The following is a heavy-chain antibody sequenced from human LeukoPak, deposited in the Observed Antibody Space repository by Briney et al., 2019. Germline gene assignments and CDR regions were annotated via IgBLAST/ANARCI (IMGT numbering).Heavy chain of an antibody. CDR1: GFTFSSYE. Sequence: GGSLRLSCAASGFTFSSYEMNWVRQAPGKGLEWVSFISRSGSTIFYAGSVKGRFTISRDNAKNTLHRQMNSLRAEETAVYYCARVRKDIQSMVRGQNYYYYYMAVWGKGTTVTISS. CDR2: ISRSGSTI. V-gene: IGHV3-48*03. J-gene: IGHJ6*03. D-gene: IGHD3-10*01. CDR3: ARVRKDIQSMVRGQNYYYYYMAV.